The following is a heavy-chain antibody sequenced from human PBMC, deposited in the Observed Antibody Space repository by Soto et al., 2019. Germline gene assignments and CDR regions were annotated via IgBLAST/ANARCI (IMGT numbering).Heavy chain of an antibody. CDR3: ARMGDSSGYSGWFDP. D-gene: IGHD3-22*01. CDR2: IYSGGST. Sequence: EVQLVESGGGLVQPGGSLRLSCAASGFTVSSNYMSWVRQAPGKGLEWVSVIYSGGSTYYADSVKGRFTISRDNSKNTLYLQMNSLRAEDTAVYYCARMGDSSGYSGWFDPWGQGTLVTVSP. V-gene: IGHV3-66*01. CDR1: GFTVSSNY. J-gene: IGHJ5*02.